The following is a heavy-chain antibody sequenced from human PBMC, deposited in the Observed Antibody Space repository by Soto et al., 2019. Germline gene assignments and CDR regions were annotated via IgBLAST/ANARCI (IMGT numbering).Heavy chain of an antibody. CDR1: GVSFSSDT. CDR2: ISGSGGST. Sequence: GVSPGLPCAASGVSFSSDTMSCVRQAPGKGLEWVSAISGSGGSTYYADSVKGRFTISRDNSKNTLYLQMNSLRAEDTAVYYCAKGGREVGGKYDYWGQGTLVTVSS. J-gene: IGHJ4*02. V-gene: IGHV3-23*01. CDR3: AKGGREVGGKYDY. D-gene: IGHD6-19*01.